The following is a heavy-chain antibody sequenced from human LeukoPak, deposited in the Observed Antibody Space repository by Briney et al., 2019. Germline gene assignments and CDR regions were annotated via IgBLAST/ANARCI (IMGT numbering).Heavy chain of an antibody. Sequence: GGSLRLSCAPSGFTFSHYWMSWVRQAPGKGLEWVAVISYDGSNKYYADSVKGRFTISRDNAKNSLFLQMNSLRVEDTAVYYCASRVGFEYWGQGTQVTVSS. CDR2: ISYDGSNK. J-gene: IGHJ4*02. D-gene: IGHD1-26*01. V-gene: IGHV3-30*03. CDR1: GFTFSHYW. CDR3: ASRVGFEY.